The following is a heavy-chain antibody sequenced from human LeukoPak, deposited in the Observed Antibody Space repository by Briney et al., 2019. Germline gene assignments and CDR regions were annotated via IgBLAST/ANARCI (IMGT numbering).Heavy chain of an antibody. D-gene: IGHD3-22*01. Sequence: WASVKVSCKASGYTFTSYGISWVRQAPGQGLEWMGWISAYNGNTNYAQKLQGRVTMTTDTSTSTAYMELRSLRSDDTAVYYCARDWGYDSSGYSSVYWGQGTLVTVSS. CDR1: GYTFTSYG. CDR2: ISAYNGNT. J-gene: IGHJ4*02. V-gene: IGHV1-18*01. CDR3: ARDWGYDSSGYSSVY.